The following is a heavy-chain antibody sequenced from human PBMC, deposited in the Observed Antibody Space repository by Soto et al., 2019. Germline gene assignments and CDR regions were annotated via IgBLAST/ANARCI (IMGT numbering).Heavy chain of an antibody. CDR3: ARDLFRWFGDSRMDY. Sequence: QVQLVQSAADVKKPGASVKVSCKASGYSFSGYAINWVRQAPGQGLEWLGWISGNNENTKYAQKFEGRVSMTTDTATTTAYMELRSLRTDDTAVYYCARDLFRWFGDSRMDYWGQGTLVTVYS. V-gene: IGHV1-18*01. CDR2: ISGNNENT. CDR1: GYSFSGYA. J-gene: IGHJ4*02. D-gene: IGHD3-10*01.